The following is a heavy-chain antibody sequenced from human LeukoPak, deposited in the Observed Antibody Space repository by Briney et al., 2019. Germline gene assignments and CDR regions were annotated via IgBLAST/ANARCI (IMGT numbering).Heavy chain of an antibody. CDR3: AKGGGYEAQYYYYYLEV. D-gene: IGHD5-12*01. CDR2: IRYDGSNK. J-gene: IGHJ6*03. CDR1: GFTFSSYG. Sequence: GVSLRLSCAASGFTFSSYGMQWVRPAPGMGLEWLAFIRYDGSNKYYADSVKGRFTISRDISKNTLYLQLKSLRAEDTAVYFCAKGGGYEAQYYYYYLEVWGKGTTVTISS. V-gene: IGHV3-30*02.